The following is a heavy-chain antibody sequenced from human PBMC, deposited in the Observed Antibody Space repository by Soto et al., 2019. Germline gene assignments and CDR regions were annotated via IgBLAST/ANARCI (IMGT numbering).Heavy chain of an antibody. D-gene: IGHD3-3*01. CDR3: ARVYYDFWSGYGYYYGMDV. Sequence: ASLKVSCKASGYTFTSYDINLVRQATGQGLEWMGWMNANSGNTGYAQKFQGRVTMTRNTSISTAYMELSSLRSEDTAVYYCARVYYDFWSGYGYYYGMDVWGQGTTVTVSS. J-gene: IGHJ6*02. V-gene: IGHV1-8*01. CDR2: MNANSGNT. CDR1: GYTFTSYD.